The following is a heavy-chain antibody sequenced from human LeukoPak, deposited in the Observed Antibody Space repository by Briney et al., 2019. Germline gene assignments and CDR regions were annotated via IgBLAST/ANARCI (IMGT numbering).Heavy chain of an antibody. J-gene: IGHJ4*02. CDR3: ARGYSYGYLSFDY. CDR2: IYYSGST. D-gene: IGHD5-18*01. V-gene: IGHV4-39*01. Sequence: PSETLSLTCTVSGGSISSSSYYWGWIRQPPGKGLEWIGSIYYSGSTYYNPSLESRVTISVDTSKNQFSLKLSSVTAADTAVYYCARGYSYGYLSFDYWGQGTLVTVSS. CDR1: GGSISSSSYY.